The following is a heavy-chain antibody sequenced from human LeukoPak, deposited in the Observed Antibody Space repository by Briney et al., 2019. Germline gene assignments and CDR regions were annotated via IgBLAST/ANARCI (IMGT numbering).Heavy chain of an antibody. Sequence: GGSLSLSCEASGFIFSTYSMHWVRQAPGKGLEWISFISSGSSTIYDADSVKGRFTISRDNAKNSLSLQMNSLRAEDTAVYYCARGTYCTNSTCYPLGVFDVWGQGTMVSVSS. D-gene: IGHD2-8*01. CDR2: ISSGSSTI. CDR3: ARGTYCTNSTCYPLGVFDV. J-gene: IGHJ3*01. V-gene: IGHV3-48*01. CDR1: GFIFSTYS.